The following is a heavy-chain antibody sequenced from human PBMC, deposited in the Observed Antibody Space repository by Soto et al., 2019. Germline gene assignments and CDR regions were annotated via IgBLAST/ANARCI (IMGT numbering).Heavy chain of an antibody. CDR3: ASRGEVGATYWFDP. J-gene: IGHJ5*02. D-gene: IGHD1-26*01. CDR2: IIPTFGTA. V-gene: IGHV1-69*12. CDR1: GGTFSSYA. Sequence: QVQLVQSGAEVKKPGSSVKVSCKASGGTFSSYAFSGVRQAPGQGLEWMGGIIPTFGTANYAQKFQGRVTITADESTSTAYMELSSLRSEDTAVYYCASRGEVGATYWFDPWGQGTLVTVSS.